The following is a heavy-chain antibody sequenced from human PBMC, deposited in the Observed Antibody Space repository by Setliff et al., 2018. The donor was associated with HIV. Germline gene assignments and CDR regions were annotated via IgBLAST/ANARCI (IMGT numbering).Heavy chain of an antibody. D-gene: IGHD3-16*01. J-gene: IGHJ6*03. CDR1: GYTFTDYY. CDR2: INPKSGGT. Sequence: ASVKVSCKASGYTFTDYYMHWVRQAPGQGLEWMGWINPKSGGTNSALKFQGRVTMTRDTSISTACMELSRLRSDDTAVYYCARDGGGPGDYYYYYMDVWAKRDHGHRLL. V-gene: IGHV1-2*02. CDR3: ARDGGGPGDYYYYYMDV.